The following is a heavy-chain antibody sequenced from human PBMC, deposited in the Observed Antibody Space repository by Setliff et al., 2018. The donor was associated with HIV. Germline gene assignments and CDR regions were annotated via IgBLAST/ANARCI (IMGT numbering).Heavy chain of an antibody. J-gene: IGHJ4*02. CDR3: ARGMDYYDTSGYYQFYFDY. D-gene: IGHD3-22*01. V-gene: IGHV4-30-4*08. CDR1: GGSISSGDYY. CDR2: IYYSGST. Sequence: SETLSLTCTVSGGSISSGDYYWSWIRQPPGKGLEWIGYIYYSGSTYYNPSLKSRVTISVDTPKNQFSLKLSSVTAADTAVYYCARGMDYYDTSGYYQFYFDYWGQGTLVTVSS.